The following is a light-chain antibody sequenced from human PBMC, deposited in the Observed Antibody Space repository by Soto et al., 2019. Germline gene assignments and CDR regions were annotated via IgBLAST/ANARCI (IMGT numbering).Light chain of an antibody. V-gene: IGKV3-15*01. J-gene: IGKJ1*01. CDR1: QSVSSN. CDR3: QQYDNWPRT. CDR2: GAS. Sequence: EIVMTQSPATLSVSPGERATLSCRASQSVSSNLAWYQQKPGQAPRLLIYGASTRATGIPATFSGSGSGTEFTLTYSSRQSEDFAVYYCQQYDNWPRTFGQGTKVEIK.